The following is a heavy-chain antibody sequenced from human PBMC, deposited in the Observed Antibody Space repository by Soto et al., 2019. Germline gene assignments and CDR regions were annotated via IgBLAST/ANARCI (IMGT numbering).Heavy chain of an antibody. CDR1: GFTFSSYS. V-gene: IGHV3-21*01. D-gene: IGHD6-13*01. CDR3: ARVARQLTNPYYYYYGMDV. J-gene: IGHJ6*02. Sequence: GGSLRLSCAASGFTFSSYSMNWVRQAPGKGLEWVSSISSSSSYIYYADSVKGRFTISRDNAKNSLYLQMNSLRAEDTAVYYCARVARQLTNPYYYYYGMDVWGQGTTVTVSS. CDR2: ISSSSSYI.